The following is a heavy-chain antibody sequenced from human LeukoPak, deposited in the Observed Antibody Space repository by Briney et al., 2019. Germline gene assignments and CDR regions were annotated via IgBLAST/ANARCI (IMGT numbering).Heavy chain of an antibody. D-gene: IGHD5-18*01. CDR3: ARDLSNSYGRIDY. J-gene: IGHJ4*02. CDR2: ISRSGST. V-gene: IGHV4-38-2*02. CDR1: SYSISSGYY. Sequence: SETLSLTCTVSSYSISSGYYWGWIRQPPGKGLEWTGSISRSGSTFYNPSLKSRVTISVDTSKNQFSLKLSSVTPADTAVYYCARDLSNSYGRIDYWGLGTLVTVSS.